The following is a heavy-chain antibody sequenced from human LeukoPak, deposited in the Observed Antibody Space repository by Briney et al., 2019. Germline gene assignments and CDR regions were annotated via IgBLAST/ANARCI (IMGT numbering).Heavy chain of an antibody. J-gene: IGHJ3*02. D-gene: IGHD6-13*01. CDR2: VNPGDGST. V-gene: IGHV1-46*01. CDR3: ARDREGAAAGSPDAFDI. Sequence: GASVKVSCKASGYTFTTYAIHWVRQAPGQGLEWMGIVNPGDGSTSYAQKFQGRVTVTRDTSTSTVYMEVSSLRSEDTAVYYYARDREGAAAGSPDAFDIWGQGTMVTVSS. CDR1: GYTFTTYA.